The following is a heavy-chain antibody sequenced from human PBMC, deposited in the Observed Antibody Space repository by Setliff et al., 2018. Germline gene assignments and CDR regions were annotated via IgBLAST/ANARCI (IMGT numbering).Heavy chain of an antibody. V-gene: IGHV3-21*04. D-gene: IGHD3-3*01. CDR1: GFTFSSYS. CDR2: ISSSSSYI. J-gene: IGHJ4*02. Sequence: GGSLRLSCAASGFTFSSYSMNWVLQAPGKGLEWVSSISSSSSYIYYADSVKVRFTISRDNAKNSLYLQMNSLKAEDTALYYCARAVWNIYDNDNSWSGYADHWGQGTLVTVSS. CDR3: ARAVWNIYDNDNSWSGYADH.